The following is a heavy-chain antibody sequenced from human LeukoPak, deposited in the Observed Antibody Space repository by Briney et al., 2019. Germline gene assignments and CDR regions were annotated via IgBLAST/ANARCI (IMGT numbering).Heavy chain of an antibody. J-gene: IGHJ4*02. Sequence: SETLSLTCAVSSGSIFSSNWWSWVRQPPGKGLEWIGQIFHSGSTSYIPSLRGRVTISIDNSKSQFSLNLRSLTAADTAVYYCARGAPRERSSVNFDYWGQGTLVTVSS. CDR1: SGSIFSSNW. D-gene: IGHD3-10*01. V-gene: IGHV4-4*02. CDR3: ARGAPRERSSVNFDY. CDR2: IFHSGST.